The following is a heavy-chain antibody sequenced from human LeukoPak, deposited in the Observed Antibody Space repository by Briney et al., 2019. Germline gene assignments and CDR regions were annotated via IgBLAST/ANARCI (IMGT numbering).Heavy chain of an antibody. CDR1: GGSISSSSYY. J-gene: IGHJ4*02. CDR2: IYYSGST. V-gene: IGHV4-39*07. Sequence: SETLSLTCTVSGGSISSSSYYWGWIRQPPGKGLEWIGSIYYSGSTYYNPSLKSRVTISVDTSKNQFSLKLSSVTAADTAVYYCARGSDYGSGSYHFDYWGQGTLVTVSS. CDR3: ARGSDYGSGSYHFDY. D-gene: IGHD3-10*01.